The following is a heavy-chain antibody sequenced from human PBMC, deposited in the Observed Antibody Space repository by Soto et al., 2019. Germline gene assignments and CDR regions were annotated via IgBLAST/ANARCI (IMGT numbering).Heavy chain of an antibody. D-gene: IGHD3-3*01. CDR3: ARTRDFWSGNDAFDI. Sequence: PSETLSLTCTVSGGSVSSGSYYWSWIRQPPGKGLEWIGYMYCSGSTNYNPSLKSRVTISLDTSKNQFSLKLSSVTAADTAVYFCARTRDFWSGNDAFDIWGQGTMVTVSS. V-gene: IGHV4-61*01. CDR2: MYCSGST. J-gene: IGHJ3*02. CDR1: GGSVSSGSYY.